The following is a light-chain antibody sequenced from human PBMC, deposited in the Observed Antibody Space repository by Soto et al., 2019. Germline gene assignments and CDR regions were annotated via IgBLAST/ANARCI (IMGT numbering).Light chain of an antibody. V-gene: IGLV2-14*01. J-gene: IGLJ2*01. Sequence: QSVLTQPASVSGSPGQSITISCTGTASDVGGYNYVSWYQQHPGKAPKLMIYGVYNRPSGVSNRFSGSKSGNTASLTISGLQAEDEADYYCSSFTNNNTPHVVFGGGTKLTVL. CDR1: ASDVGGYNY. CDR3: SSFTNNNTPHVV. CDR2: GVY.